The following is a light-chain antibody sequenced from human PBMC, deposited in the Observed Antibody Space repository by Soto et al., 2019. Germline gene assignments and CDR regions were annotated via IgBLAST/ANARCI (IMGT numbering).Light chain of an antibody. Sequence: EIVLTQSPATLSLSPGERATLSRRASQSVSSNLAWYQQKPRQAPRLLIYGATSRATGIPDTFSGSGSGTDFTPTISRLEPEDFAVYYCQHYDRSPLWTCGQGTKVDIK. CDR2: GAT. CDR3: QHYDRSPLWT. V-gene: IGKV3-20*01. CDR1: QSVSSN. J-gene: IGKJ1*01.